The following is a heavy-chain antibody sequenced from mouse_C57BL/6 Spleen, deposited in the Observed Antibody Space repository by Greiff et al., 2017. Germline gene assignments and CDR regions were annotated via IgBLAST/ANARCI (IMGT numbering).Heavy chain of an antibody. D-gene: IGHD1-1*02. CDR3: ARDIGGFAY. Sequence: EVKLLESGPGLVKPSQSLSLTCSVTGYSITSGYYWNWIRQFPGNKLEWMGYISYDGSNNYNPSLKNRISITRDTSKNQFFLKLNSVTTEDTATYYCARDIGGFAYWGQGTLVTVSA. CDR2: ISYDGSN. CDR1: GYSITSGYY. J-gene: IGHJ3*01. V-gene: IGHV3-6*01.